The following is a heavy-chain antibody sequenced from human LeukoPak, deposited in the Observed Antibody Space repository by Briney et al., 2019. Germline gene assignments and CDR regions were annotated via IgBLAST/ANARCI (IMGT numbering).Heavy chain of an antibody. CDR1: GGSFSGYY. J-gene: IGHJ4*02. CDR3: AREGGSGSYYSN. D-gene: IGHD3-10*01. CDR2: INHSGST. V-gene: IGHV4-34*09. Sequence: PSETLSLTCAVYGGSFSGYYWSWIRQPPGKGLEWIGEINHSGSTNYNPSLKSRVTISVDTSKNQFSLKLSSVTAADTAVYYCAREGGSGSYYSNWGQGTLVTVSS.